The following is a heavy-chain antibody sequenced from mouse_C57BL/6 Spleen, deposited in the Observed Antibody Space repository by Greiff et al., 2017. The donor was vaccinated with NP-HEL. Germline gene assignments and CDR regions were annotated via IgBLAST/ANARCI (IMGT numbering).Heavy chain of an antibody. CDR3: ARGSGGWLLYYARDY. Sequence: EVKLVESGGGLVKPGGSLKLSCAASGFTFSDYGMHWVRQAPEKGLEWVAYISSGSSTIYYADTVKGRFTISRDNAKNTLFLQMTSLRSEDTAMYYCARGSGGWLLYYARDYWGQGTSVTVSS. D-gene: IGHD2-3*01. V-gene: IGHV5-17*01. J-gene: IGHJ4*01. CDR1: GFTFSDYG. CDR2: ISSGSSTI.